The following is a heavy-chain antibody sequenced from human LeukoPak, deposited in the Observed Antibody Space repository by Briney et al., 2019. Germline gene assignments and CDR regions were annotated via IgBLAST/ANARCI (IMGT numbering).Heavy chain of an antibody. CDR2: ISSSSSYI. Sequence: GGSLRLSCAASGFTFSSYSMNWVRQAPGKGLEWVSSISSSSSYIYYADSVEGRFTISRDNAKNSLYLQMNSLRAEDTAVYYCARRDSRSWDYWGQGTLVTVSS. D-gene: IGHD6-13*01. J-gene: IGHJ4*02. V-gene: IGHV3-21*01. CDR1: GFTFSSYS. CDR3: ARRDSRSWDY.